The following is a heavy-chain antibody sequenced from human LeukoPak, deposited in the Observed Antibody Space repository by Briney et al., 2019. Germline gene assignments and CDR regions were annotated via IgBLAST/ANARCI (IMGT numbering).Heavy chain of an antibody. J-gene: IGHJ3*02. CDR2: INPSGGST. Sequence: ASVKVSCKASGYTFTSYYMHWVRQAPGQGLEWMGIINPSGGSTSYAQKFQGRVTMTRDMSTSTVYMELSSLRSGDTAVYYCARSYYYDSSGYYGTYESDAFDIWGQGTMVTVSS. CDR3: ARSYYYDSSGYYGTYESDAFDI. D-gene: IGHD3-22*01. V-gene: IGHV1-46*03. CDR1: GYTFTSYY.